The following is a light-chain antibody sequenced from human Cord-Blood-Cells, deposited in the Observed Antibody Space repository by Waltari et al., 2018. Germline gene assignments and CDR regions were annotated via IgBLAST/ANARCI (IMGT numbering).Light chain of an antibody. Sequence: QSALTQPASVSGSPGQSITISCTGTSSDVGRYNLVSWYQQHPGKAPKLMIYEGSKRPSGVSNRVSGSKSGNTASLTISGLQAEDEADYYCCSYAGSSTHYVFGTGTKVTVL. CDR2: EGS. CDR3: CSYAGSSTHYV. V-gene: IGLV2-23*01. J-gene: IGLJ1*01. CDR1: SSDVGRYNL.